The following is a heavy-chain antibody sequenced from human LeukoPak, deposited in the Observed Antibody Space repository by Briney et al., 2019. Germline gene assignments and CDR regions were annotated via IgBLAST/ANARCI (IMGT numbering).Heavy chain of an antibody. Sequence: SETLSLTCTVSGGSISSSSYYWGWIRQPPGKGLEWIGSIYYSGSTYYNPSLKSRVTISVDTSKNQFSLKLSSVTAADTAVYYCARHDSRYGSGARHASDMWGQGTMVTVSS. V-gene: IGHV4-39*01. CDR2: IYYSGST. D-gene: IGHD3-10*01. CDR1: GGSISSSSYY. CDR3: ARHDSRYGSGARHASDM. J-gene: IGHJ3*02.